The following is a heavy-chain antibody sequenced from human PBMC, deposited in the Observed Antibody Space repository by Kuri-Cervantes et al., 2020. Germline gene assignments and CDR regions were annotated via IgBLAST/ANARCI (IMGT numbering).Heavy chain of an antibody. J-gene: IGHJ6*02. V-gene: IGHV1-18*01. Sequence: ASVKVSCKASGYTFTSYGISWVRQAPGQGLEWMGWISAYNGNTNYAQKFQERVTITRDMSTSTAYMELSSLRSEDTAVYYCAAESESYIVGATNYYYYGMDVWGQGTTVTVSS. D-gene: IGHD1-26*01. CDR1: GYTFTSYG. CDR3: AAESESYIVGATNYYYYGMDV. CDR2: ISAYNGNT.